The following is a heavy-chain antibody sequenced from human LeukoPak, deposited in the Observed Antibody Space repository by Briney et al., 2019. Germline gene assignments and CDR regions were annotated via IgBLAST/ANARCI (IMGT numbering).Heavy chain of an antibody. CDR3: ARHCSGGSCYSPYYYGMDV. CDR2: ISSSSSYI. J-gene: IGHJ6*02. CDR1: GFTFSSYS. D-gene: IGHD2-15*01. V-gene: IGHV3-21*01. Sequence: GGSLRLSCAASGFTFSSYSMNWVRQAPGKGLEWVSSISSSSSYIYYADSVKGRFTISRDNAKNSLYLQMNSLRAEDTAVYYCARHCSGGSCYSPYYYGMDVWGQGTTVTVPS.